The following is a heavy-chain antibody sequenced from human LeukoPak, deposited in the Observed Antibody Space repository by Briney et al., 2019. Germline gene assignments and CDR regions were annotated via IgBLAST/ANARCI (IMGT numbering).Heavy chain of an antibody. CDR2: INHSGST. J-gene: IGHJ4*02. CDR3: ASMQDYDSSGYHGIDY. D-gene: IGHD3-22*01. CDR1: GGSFSGYY. Sequence: SETLSLTCAVYGGSFSGYYWSWIRQPPGKGLEWIGEINHSGSTNYNPSLKSRVTISVDTSKNQFSLKLSSVTAADTAVCYCASMQDYDSSGYHGIDYWGQGTLVTVSS. V-gene: IGHV4-34*01.